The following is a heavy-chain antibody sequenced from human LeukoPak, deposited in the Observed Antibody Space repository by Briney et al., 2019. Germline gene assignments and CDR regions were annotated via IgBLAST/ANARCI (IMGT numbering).Heavy chain of an antibody. CDR2: INHSGST. D-gene: IGHD4-17*01. J-gene: IGHJ6*02. V-gene: IGHV4-34*01. CDR3: ARENYGDYSYGMDV. CDR1: GGSFSGYY. Sequence: PSETLSLTCAVYGGSFSGYYWSWIRQPPGKGLEWIGEINHSGSTNYNPSLKSRVTISVDTSKNQFSLKLSSVTAADTAVYYCARENYGDYSYGMDVWGQGTTVTVSS.